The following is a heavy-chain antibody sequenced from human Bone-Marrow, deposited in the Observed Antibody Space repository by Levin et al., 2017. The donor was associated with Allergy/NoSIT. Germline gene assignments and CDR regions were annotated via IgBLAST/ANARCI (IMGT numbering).Heavy chain of an antibody. CDR2: IFIGGST. D-gene: IGHD1-7*01. CDR1: GFTVSGNH. CDR3: AGDPREGGGTKYYYSGMDV. J-gene: IGHJ6*02. Sequence: PGGSLRLSCAASGFTVSGNHMSWVRQAPGKGLEWVSVIFIGGSTYYRDSVKGRFTISRDNSKNTLSLQMYSLRVEDTAVYYCAGDPREGGGTKYYYSGMDVWGHGTTVTVSS. V-gene: IGHV3-53*01.